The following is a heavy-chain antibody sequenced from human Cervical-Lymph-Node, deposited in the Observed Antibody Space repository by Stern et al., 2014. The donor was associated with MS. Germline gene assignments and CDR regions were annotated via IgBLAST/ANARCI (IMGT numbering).Heavy chain of an antibody. CDR2: LTPMFGTS. D-gene: IGHD6-13*01. CDR1: GGSFSMDS. Sequence: QVQLVQSGAEVKKPGSSVKVFCKASGGSFSMDSISWVRQAPGQGLEWMGGLTPMFGTSNYAQKFQGRVTTTADVSTSTAYMELTSLRSEDTAVYFCARDQGGIADSWGQGTLVIVSS. CDR3: ARDQGGIADS. V-gene: IGHV1-69*01. J-gene: IGHJ4*02.